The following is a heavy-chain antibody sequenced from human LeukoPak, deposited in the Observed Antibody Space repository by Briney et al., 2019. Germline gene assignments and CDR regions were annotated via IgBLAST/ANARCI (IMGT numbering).Heavy chain of an antibody. CDR2: ISSSSSYI. J-gene: IGHJ6*02. CDR3: ARDRSSDGMDV. CDR1: GFAFSSYN. Sequence: PGGSLRLSCAASGFAFSSYNMNWVRQAPGKGLEWVSSISSSSSYIYYTDSVKGRFTISRDNARSSLYLQMNSLRAEDTAVYYCARDRSSDGMDVWGQGTTVTVSS. V-gene: IGHV3-21*01. D-gene: IGHD3-22*01.